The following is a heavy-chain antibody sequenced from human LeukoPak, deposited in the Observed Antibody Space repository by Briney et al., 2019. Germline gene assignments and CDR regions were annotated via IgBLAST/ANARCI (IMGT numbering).Heavy chain of an antibody. D-gene: IGHD6-19*01. CDR3: AKDFVAVAGTDTTFDY. Sequence: PGRSLRLSCAASGFTFDDYAMHWVRQAPGKGLEWVSGISWYSGSIGYADSVKGRFTISRDNAKNSLYLQMNSLRAEDTALYYCAKDFVAVAGTDTTFDYWGQGTLVTVSS. V-gene: IGHV3-9*01. CDR1: GFTFDDYA. CDR2: ISWYSGSI. J-gene: IGHJ4*02.